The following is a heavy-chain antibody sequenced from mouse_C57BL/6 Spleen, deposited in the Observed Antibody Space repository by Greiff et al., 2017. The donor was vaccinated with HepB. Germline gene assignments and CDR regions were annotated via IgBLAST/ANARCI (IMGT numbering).Heavy chain of an antibody. CDR2: IYPSDSET. V-gene: IGHV1-61*01. Sequence: VQLQQPGAELVRPGSSVKLSCKASGYTFTSYWMDWVKQRPGQGLEWIGNIYPSDSETHYNQKFKDKATLTVDKSSSTAYMQLSSLTSEDSAVYYCARRGAVVATEGWVAYWGQGTLVTVSA. D-gene: IGHD1-1*01. J-gene: IGHJ3*01. CDR3: ARRGAVVATEGWVAY. CDR1: GYTFTSYW.